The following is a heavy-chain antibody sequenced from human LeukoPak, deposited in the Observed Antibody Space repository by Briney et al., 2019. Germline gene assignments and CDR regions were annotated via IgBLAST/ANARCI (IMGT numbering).Heavy chain of an antibody. Sequence: ASVKVSCKASGGTFSSYAISWVRQAPGQGLEWMGGIIPIFGTANYAQKFQGRVTITADKSTSTAYMELSSLRSEDTAVYYCARVGATMSDTIDYWGQGTLVTVSS. V-gene: IGHV1-69*06. D-gene: IGHD1-26*01. CDR2: IIPIFGTA. CDR3: ARVGATMSDTIDY. J-gene: IGHJ4*02. CDR1: GGTFSSYA.